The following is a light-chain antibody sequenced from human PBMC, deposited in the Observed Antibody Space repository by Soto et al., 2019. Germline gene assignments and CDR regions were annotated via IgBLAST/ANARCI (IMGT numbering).Light chain of an antibody. CDR2: EVF. J-gene: IGLJ2*01. CDR3: CSYAGRATYV. CDR1: SSDVGSYNL. V-gene: IGLV2-23*02. Sequence: QSALTQPASVSGSPVQSITISCTGPSSDVGSYNLVSWYQQYPGKAPKLIIFEVFKRPSSFSHRFSGSKSGNTASLTISGLQAEDEGNYYCCSYAGRATYVFGGGTKLTVL.